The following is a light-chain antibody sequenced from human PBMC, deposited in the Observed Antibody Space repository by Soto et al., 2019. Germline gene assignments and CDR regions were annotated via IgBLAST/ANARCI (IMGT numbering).Light chain of an antibody. CDR2: DAS. CDR3: QQCRNWPHT. CDR1: QNVYNN. Sequence: EIVMTQSPATLSVSPGEGATLSCKASQNVYNNLAWYQQRPGQPPRLLIYDASTRATGISARFSGSGYGTDFTLTISSLQSEDFAVYYCQQCRNWPHTFGEGTKVEIK. V-gene: IGKV3-15*01. J-gene: IGKJ4*01.